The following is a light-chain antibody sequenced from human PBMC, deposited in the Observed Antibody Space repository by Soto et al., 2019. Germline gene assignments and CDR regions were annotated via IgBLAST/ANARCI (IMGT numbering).Light chain of an antibody. V-gene: IGKV1-5*03. CDR3: QQYNSYWT. CDR2: KAS. Sequence: DIQMTQSPSTLSASVGDRVTITCRASQSFSSWLAWYQQKPGKAPKLLIYKASSLESGVPSRFSGSGSGTELTLTISSLQADDFATYYCQQYNSYWTFGQGTKVEIK. CDR1: QSFSSW. J-gene: IGKJ1*01.